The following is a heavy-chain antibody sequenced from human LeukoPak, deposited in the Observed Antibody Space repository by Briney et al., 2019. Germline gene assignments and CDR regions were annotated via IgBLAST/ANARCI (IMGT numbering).Heavy chain of an antibody. CDR2: ISASGTTI. V-gene: IGHV3-48*03. CDR1: GFTFSSYE. J-gene: IGHJ4*02. D-gene: IGHD6-19*01. CDR3: ATNSGRYRFFDY. Sequence: PGGSLRLSCAASGFTFSSYEMNWVRQAPGKGLEWVSYISASGTTIQYADSVKGRFTISRDNAKNSPYVQMSGLRAEDTAVYYCATNSGRYRFFDYWGQGTLVTVSS.